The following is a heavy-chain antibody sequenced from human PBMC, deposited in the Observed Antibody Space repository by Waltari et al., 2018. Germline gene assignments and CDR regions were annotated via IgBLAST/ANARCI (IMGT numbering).Heavy chain of an antibody. CDR3: MVMSSCGGGICYSGIDP. D-gene: IGHD2-15*01. CDR2: IYYTGTA. J-gene: IGHJ5*02. CDR1: GGSIRSSSRF. V-gene: IGHV4-39*01. Sequence: QLQLQEPGPGLVKPSETLSLTCPVSGGSIRSSSRFWGWIRQPPGKGLEWIGSIYYTGTAYYNPSLKSRVTISVETPKNLFSLRLSSVTAADTAVYYCMVMSSCGGGICYSGIDPWGQGTLVTVSS.